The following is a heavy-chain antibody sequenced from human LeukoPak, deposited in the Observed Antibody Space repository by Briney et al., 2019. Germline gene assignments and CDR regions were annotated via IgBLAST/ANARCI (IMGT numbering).Heavy chain of an antibody. J-gene: IGHJ6*02. CDR3: ARHTRGLGATINFYGMDV. CDR2: IYYSGTT. CDR1: GGSISSYY. D-gene: IGHD1-26*01. Sequence: SETLSLTCTVSGGSISSYYWSWIRQPPGKGLEWIGYIYYSGTTNYNPSLKSRVTISVDTSKNQLSLKVSSVTAADTAVCYCARHTRGLGATINFYGMDVWGQGTTVTVSS. V-gene: IGHV4-59*08.